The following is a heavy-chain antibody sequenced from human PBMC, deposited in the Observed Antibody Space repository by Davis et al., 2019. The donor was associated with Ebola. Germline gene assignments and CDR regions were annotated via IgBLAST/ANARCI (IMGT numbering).Heavy chain of an antibody. CDR1: GGAFSGSF. V-gene: IGHV4-34*01. CDR3: ARGRRVIAGPHLGGGQFDY. D-gene: IGHD6-13*01. J-gene: IGHJ4*02. CDR2: INHSGDT. Sequence: SETLSLTCAVYGGAFSGSFWSWIRQPPGKGLEWLGEINHSGDTNYNPSLKSRVTISADTSKNQVSLKLTSVTAADMAVYYCARGRRVIAGPHLGGGQFDYWGQGILVTASS.